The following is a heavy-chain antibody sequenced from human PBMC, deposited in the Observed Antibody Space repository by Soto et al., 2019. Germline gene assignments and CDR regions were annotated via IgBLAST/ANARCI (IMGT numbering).Heavy chain of an antibody. D-gene: IGHD3-10*01. V-gene: IGHV3-74*01. CDR3: ARDLVYGSGSYDY. CDR2: IGSDGSGA. J-gene: IGHJ4*02. Sequence: GGSLRLSCAASGFTFSSHWMHWVRQAPGKGLVWVSRIGSDGSGASYADSVKGRFTISRDNARNALYLQLDSLGAEDTAVYYCARDLVYGSGSYDYWGQGTLVTVSA. CDR1: GFTFSSHW.